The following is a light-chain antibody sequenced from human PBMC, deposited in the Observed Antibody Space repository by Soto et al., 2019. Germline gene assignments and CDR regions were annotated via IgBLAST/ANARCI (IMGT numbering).Light chain of an antibody. CDR3: QQYHNWPPVT. Sequence: EIVMTQSPATLSVSPGERATLSCRASQSISSNLAWYQQRPGQAPRLLIYAASTRATDVPARFSGSGSGTEFTLTVSSLQSEDFAVYCCQQYHNWPPVTFGQGTKLDIK. CDR2: AAS. CDR1: QSISSN. J-gene: IGKJ2*01. V-gene: IGKV3-15*01.